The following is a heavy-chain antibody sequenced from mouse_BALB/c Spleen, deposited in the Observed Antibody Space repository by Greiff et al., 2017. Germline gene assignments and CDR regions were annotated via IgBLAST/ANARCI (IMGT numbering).Heavy chain of an antibody. CDR3: ARYDYYGSSYDWYFDV. V-gene: IGHV1S135*01. Sequence: QLQQSGPELMKPGASVKISCKASGYSFTSYYMHWVKQSHGKSLEWIGYIDPFNGGTSYNQKFKGKATLTVDKSSSTAYMHLSSLTSEDSAVYYCARYDYYGSSYDWYFDVWGAGTTVTVSS. J-gene: IGHJ1*01. D-gene: IGHD1-1*01. CDR1: GYSFTSYY. CDR2: IDPFNGGT.